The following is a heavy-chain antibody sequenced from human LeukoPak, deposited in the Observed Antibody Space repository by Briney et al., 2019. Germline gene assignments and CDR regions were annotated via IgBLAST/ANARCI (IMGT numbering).Heavy chain of an antibody. D-gene: IGHD3-9*01. CDR3: ASGLRYFDLYY. V-gene: IGHV4-61*02. J-gene: IGHJ4*02. Sequence: PSETLSLTCTVSGVSINSSNYYWSWIRQPAGKGLEWIGRIYTSGSTNYNPSLKSRVTISVDTSKNQFSLKLSSVTAADTAVYYCASGLRYFDLYYWGQGTLVTVSS. CDR2: IYTSGST. CDR1: GVSINSSNYY.